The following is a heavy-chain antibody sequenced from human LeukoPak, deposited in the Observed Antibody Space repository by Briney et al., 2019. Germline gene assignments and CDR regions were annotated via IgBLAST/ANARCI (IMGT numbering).Heavy chain of an antibody. CDR2: ISWNSGSI. CDR3: AKDIGYYDILTGYSEAFDI. V-gene: IGHV3-9*01. J-gene: IGHJ3*02. CDR1: GFTFDDYA. D-gene: IGHD3-9*01. Sequence: GGSLRLSCAASGFTFDDYAMHWVRQAPGKGLEWVSGISWNSGSIGYADSVKGRFTISRDNAKNSLYLQMNSLRAEDTALYYCAKDIGYYDILTGYSEAFDIWAKGQWSPSLQ.